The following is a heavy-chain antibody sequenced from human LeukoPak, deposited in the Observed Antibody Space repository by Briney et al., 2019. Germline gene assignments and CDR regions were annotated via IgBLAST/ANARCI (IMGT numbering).Heavy chain of an antibody. Sequence: GGSLRLSCAASGFTFTTCAMHWVRQAPGNGLEWVAYIRYDGNNKNYADSVKGRFTISRDNSKDMLYLQMNSLRPEDTAVYYCAKGDDYGANTRLPKYNWFDPWGQGTLVTVSS. CDR1: GFTFTTCA. D-gene: IGHD4-23*01. V-gene: IGHV3-30*02. CDR3: AKGDDYGANTRLPKYNWFDP. J-gene: IGHJ5*02. CDR2: IRYDGNNK.